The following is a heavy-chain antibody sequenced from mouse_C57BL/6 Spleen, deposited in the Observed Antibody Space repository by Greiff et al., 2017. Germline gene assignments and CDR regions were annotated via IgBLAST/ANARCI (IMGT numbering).Heavy chain of an antibody. J-gene: IGHJ4*01. V-gene: IGHV1-76*01. CDR1: GYTFTDYY. Sequence: VQLQQSGAELVRPGASVKLSCKASGYTFTDYYINWVKQRPGQGLEWIARIYPGSGNTYYNEKFKGKATLPAEKSSSTAYMQLSSLTSEDSAVYVCARDTAYYSNYAAMDYWGQGTSVTVSS. CDR3: ARDTAYYSNYAAMDY. CDR2: IYPGSGNT. D-gene: IGHD2-5*01.